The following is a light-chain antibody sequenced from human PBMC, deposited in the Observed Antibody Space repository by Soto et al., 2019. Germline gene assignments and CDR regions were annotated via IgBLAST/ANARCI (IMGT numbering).Light chain of an antibody. Sequence: QYALTQPPSASGSPGQSVTISCTGTSSDVGAYKYVSWYQQYPGKAPKLMIYEVTKRPSGVPDRFSGSKSGNTASLTVSGLQAEDEADYYCTSYVGNDIWVFGGGTKLTVL. CDR3: TSYVGNDIWV. CDR1: SSDVGAYKY. J-gene: IGLJ3*02. CDR2: EVT. V-gene: IGLV2-8*01.